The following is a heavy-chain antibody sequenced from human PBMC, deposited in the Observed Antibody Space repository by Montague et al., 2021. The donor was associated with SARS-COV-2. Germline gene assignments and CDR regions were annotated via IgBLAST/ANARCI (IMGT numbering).Heavy chain of an antibody. CDR1: GFTVSSNY. CDR2: IYSGGST. J-gene: IGHJ3*02. D-gene: IGHD2-21*02. V-gene: IGHV3-66*01. Sequence: SLRLSCAASGFTVSSNYMSWVRQAPGKGLEWVSVIYSGGSTYYADSVKGRFTISRDNSKNTLYLQMNSLRAEGTAVYCCARARAYCGGDCYWGGAFDIWGQGTMVTVSS. CDR3: ARARAYCGGDCYWGGAFDI.